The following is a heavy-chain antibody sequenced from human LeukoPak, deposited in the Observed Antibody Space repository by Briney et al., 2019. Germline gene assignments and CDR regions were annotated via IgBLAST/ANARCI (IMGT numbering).Heavy chain of an antibody. V-gene: IGHV4-59*01. J-gene: IGHJ5*02. Sequence: SETLSLTCTVSGGSISSYYWSWIRQPPGKGLEWIGYIYYSGSTIYNPSLKSRVTISVDTSKNQFSLKLSSVTAADTAVYYCAREVLVGATSWFDPWGQGTLVTVSS. CDR1: GGSISSYY. D-gene: IGHD1-26*01. CDR3: AREVLVGATSWFDP. CDR2: IYYSGST.